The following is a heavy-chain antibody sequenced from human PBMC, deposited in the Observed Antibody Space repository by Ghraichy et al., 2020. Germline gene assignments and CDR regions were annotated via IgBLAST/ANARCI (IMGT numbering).Heavy chain of an antibody. V-gene: IGHV4-30-4*01. D-gene: IGHD4-17*01. CDR3: ARDMGAPDYDGWFDP. CDR1: GGSISSGDYY. CDR2: IYYSGST. J-gene: IGHJ5*02. Sequence: LRLSCTVSGGSISSGDYYWSWIRQPPGKGLEWIGYIYYSGSTYYNPSLKSRVTISVDTSKNQFSLKLSSVTAADTAVYYCARDMGAPDYDGWFDPWGQGTLVTVSS.